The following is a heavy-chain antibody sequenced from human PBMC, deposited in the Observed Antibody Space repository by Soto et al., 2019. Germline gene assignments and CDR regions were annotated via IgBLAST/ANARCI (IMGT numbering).Heavy chain of an antibody. V-gene: IGHV5-51*01. Sequence: PGESLEISCKATGYSFTTSWIGWVRQKPGKGLEWMGVIFRGDSDTRYSPSFEGHVSISADKSITSAFLEWSSLKPSDTAIYYCAAGSDYCGAFLYWGQGSLVTVSS. CDR3: AAGSDYCGAFLY. D-gene: IGHD6-25*01. CDR2: IFRGDSDT. CDR1: GYSFTTSW. J-gene: IGHJ4*02.